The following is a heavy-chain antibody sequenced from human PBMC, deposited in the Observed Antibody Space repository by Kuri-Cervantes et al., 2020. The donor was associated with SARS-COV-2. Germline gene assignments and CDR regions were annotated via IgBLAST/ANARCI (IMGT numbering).Heavy chain of an antibody. CDR1: GYTFTSYG. CDR2: ISAYNGNT. CDR3: ARDYYYDSSGYYYRFDY. Sequence: ASVKVSCKASGYTFTSYGISWVRQAPGQGLEWMGWISAYNGNTNYAQKFQGRVTITADKSTSTAYMELSSLRSEDTAVYYCARDYYYDSSGYYYRFDYWGQGTLVTVSS. D-gene: IGHD3-22*01. V-gene: IGHV1-18*04. J-gene: IGHJ4*02.